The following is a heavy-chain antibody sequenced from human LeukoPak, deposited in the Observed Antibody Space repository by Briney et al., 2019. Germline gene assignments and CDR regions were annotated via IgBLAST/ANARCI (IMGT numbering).Heavy chain of an antibody. J-gene: IGHJ4*02. CDR2: INHSGST. CDR3: ARGRRYFDWLLRGYYFDY. V-gene: IGHV4-34*01. CDR1: GGSFSGYY. D-gene: IGHD3-9*01. Sequence: SETLSLTCAVYGGSFSGYYWSWIRQPPGKGLEWIGEINHSGSTNCNPSLKSRVTISVDTSKNQFSLKLSSATAADTAVYYCARGRRYFDWLLRGYYFDYWGQGTLVTVSS.